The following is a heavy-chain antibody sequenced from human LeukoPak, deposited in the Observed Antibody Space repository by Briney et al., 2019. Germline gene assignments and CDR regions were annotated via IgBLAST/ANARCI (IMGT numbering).Heavy chain of an antibody. V-gene: IGHV1-69*13. CDR2: IIPIFGTA. D-gene: IGHD5-12*01. Sequence: SVKVSCKASGGTFSSYAISWVRQAPGQGLEWMGGIIPIFGTANYAQKFQGRVTITADESTSTAYMELSSLGSEDTAVYYCARGRGYDSNFVYYYYMDVWGKGTTVTVSS. J-gene: IGHJ6*03. CDR1: GGTFSSYA. CDR3: ARGRGYDSNFVYYYYMDV.